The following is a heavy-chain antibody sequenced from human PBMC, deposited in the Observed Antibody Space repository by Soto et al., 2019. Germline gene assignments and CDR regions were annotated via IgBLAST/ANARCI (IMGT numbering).Heavy chain of an antibody. J-gene: IGHJ3*01. CDR1: GDSISSYY. Sequence: SETLSLTCTGSGDSISSYYLSWVRQTPGKGLEWIGYIYYSGSTNYNPSLKSRVTISVDTSKNQFSLKLSSVTAADTAVYYCAHSSSGRAFDVWGQGTMVTVSS. CDR3: AHSSSGRAFDV. CDR2: IYYSGST. V-gene: IGHV4-59*08. D-gene: IGHD6-19*01.